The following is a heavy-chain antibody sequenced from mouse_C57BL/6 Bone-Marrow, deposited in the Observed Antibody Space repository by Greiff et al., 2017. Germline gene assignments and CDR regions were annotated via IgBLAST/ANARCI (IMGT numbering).Heavy chain of an antibody. CDR1: GYTFTSYG. CDR3: ARSEVYGSSYRY. J-gene: IGHJ2*01. D-gene: IGHD1-1*01. CDR2: FYPRSGNT. Sequence: QVQLQQSGAELARPGASVKLSCKASGYTFTSYGISWVKQRTGQGLEWIGEFYPRSGNTYYNEKFKGKATLTADKSSSTAYMELRSLTSEDSAVYFCARSEVYGSSYRYWGQGTTLTVSS. V-gene: IGHV1-81*01.